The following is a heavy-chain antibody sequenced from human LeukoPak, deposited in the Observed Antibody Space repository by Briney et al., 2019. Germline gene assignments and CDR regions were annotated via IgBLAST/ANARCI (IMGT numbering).Heavy chain of an antibody. CDR1: GGTFSSYA. J-gene: IGHJ3*02. CDR3: ARGDIVVVPAAAQGAFDI. V-gene: IGHV1-69*01. D-gene: IGHD2-2*01. Sequence: SVKVSCKASGGTFSSYAISWVRQAPGQGLGWMGGIIPIFGTANYAQKFQGRVTITADESTSTAYMELSSLRSEDTAVYYCARGDIVVVPAAAQGAFDIWGQGTMVTVSS. CDR2: IIPIFGTA.